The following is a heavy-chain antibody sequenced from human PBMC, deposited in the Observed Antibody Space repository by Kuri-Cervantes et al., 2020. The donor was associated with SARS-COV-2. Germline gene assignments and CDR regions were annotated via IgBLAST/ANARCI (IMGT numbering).Heavy chain of an antibody. V-gene: IGHV4-39*01. Sequence: SETLSLTCTVSGASISSSTYYWGWIRQSPGKGLEWIGSIYYSGSTYYNPSLKSRVTISVDTSKNQFSLKLSSVTAADTAVYYCARRNSPYSSSSYYFDYWGQGTLVTVSS. J-gene: IGHJ4*02. CDR3: ARRNSPYSSSSYYFDY. CDR1: GASISSSTYY. CDR2: IYYSGST. D-gene: IGHD6-13*01.